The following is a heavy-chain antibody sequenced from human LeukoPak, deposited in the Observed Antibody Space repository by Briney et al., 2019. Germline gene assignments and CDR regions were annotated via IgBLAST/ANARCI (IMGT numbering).Heavy chain of an antibody. V-gene: IGHV3-23*01. CDR2: ISGSGNSR. Sequence: GGSLRLSCAASGFTFSIYGLSWVRQAPGKGLEWVSTISGSGNSRYYGDSVKGRFTISRDNPKNTLYLQMNSLRAEDTAVYYCAEDVDQYYFDYWGQGTLVTVSS. D-gene: IGHD2-15*01. CDR3: AEDVDQYYFDY. J-gene: IGHJ4*02. CDR1: GFTFSIYG.